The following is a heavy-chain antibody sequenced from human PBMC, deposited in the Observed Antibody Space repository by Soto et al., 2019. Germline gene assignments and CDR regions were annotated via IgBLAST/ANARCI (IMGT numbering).Heavy chain of an antibody. Sequence: EVQLLESGGGLVQPGGSLRLSCGASGFTFSSYAMSWVRQAPGKGLEWVSAISGSGGSTYYADSVKGRFTISRDNSKNTLYLQMNSLRAYDTAVYYCARPIECTNGVCYTKNYYYYYGMDVWGQGTTVTVSS. CDR2: ISGSGGST. CDR1: GFTFSSYA. V-gene: IGHV3-23*01. J-gene: IGHJ6*02. CDR3: ARPIECTNGVCYTKNYYYYYGMDV. D-gene: IGHD2-8*01.